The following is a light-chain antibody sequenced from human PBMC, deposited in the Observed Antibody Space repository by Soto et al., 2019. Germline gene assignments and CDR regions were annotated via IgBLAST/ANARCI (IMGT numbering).Light chain of an antibody. CDR2: DAS. J-gene: IGKJ1*01. CDR3: QQCNSYPWT. CDR1: QTISSW. V-gene: IGKV1-5*01. Sequence: DIPITQSPSTLSGFLRARINMXDRASQTISSWLAWYQQKPGKAPKLLISDASSLESGVPSRFSGSGSGTEFTLTISSLQPDDFATYYCQQCNSYPWTFGQGTKVDIK.